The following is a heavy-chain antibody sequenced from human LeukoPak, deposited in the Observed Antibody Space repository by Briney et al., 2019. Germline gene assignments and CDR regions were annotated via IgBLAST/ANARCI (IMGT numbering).Heavy chain of an antibody. J-gene: IGHJ4*02. V-gene: IGHV3-20*04. CDR1: GLALSDDG. CDR2: INWNGGST. D-gene: IGHD3-22*01. Sequence: PSWAASGLALSDDGVSWVSQAPGKGLEWVSGINWNGGSTGYADSVKGRFTISRDNAKNSLYLQMNSLRAEDTAVYYCARPGKYYDSSGFGYWGQGTLVTVSS. CDR3: ARPGKYYDSSGFGY.